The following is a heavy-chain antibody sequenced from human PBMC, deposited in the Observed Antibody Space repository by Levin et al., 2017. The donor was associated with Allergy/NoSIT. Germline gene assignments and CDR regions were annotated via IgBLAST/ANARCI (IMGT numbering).Heavy chain of an antibody. CDR2: ISTRSTYT. CDR3: ARSSVASSWIQLWSSPIKWFDP. CDR1: GFTFTDYY. Sequence: GGSLRLSCAASGFTFTDYYMSWIRQAPGKGLEWVSYISTRSTYTNYVDSVKGRFTISRDNAKNSLYLQMSSLRAEDTAVYYCARSSVASSWIQLWSSPIKWFDPWGQGTLVTVSS. D-gene: IGHD5-18*01. J-gene: IGHJ5*02. V-gene: IGHV3-11*03.